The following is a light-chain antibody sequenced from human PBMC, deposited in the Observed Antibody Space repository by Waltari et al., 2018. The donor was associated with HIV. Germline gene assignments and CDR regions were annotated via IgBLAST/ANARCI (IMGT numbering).Light chain of an antibody. J-gene: IGLJ3*02. CDR2: EAT. CDR1: IRDVVGYNY. V-gene: IGLV2-8*01. Sequence: QSALTQPPSASGSPGQSVTISCSGTIRDVVGYNYVSWYPQYPGKAPQLMIYEATKRPSGVPDRFSGSKSDNTASLTVSGLQAEDEADYDCSADAGSNNWVFGGGTKLTVL. CDR3: SADAGSNNWV.